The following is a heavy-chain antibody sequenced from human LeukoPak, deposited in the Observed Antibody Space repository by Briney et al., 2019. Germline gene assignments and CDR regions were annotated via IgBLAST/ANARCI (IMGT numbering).Heavy chain of an antibody. Sequence: GGSLRLSCSASGFTFSSYAIHWVRQAPGKGLEYVSTISSNGDNTNYADPVKGRFTISRDNSKNTLYLQMSSLRAEDTAVYYCAKDGGGGRYFDYWGQGTLVTVSS. CDR2: ISSNGDNT. J-gene: IGHJ4*02. CDR3: AKDGGGGRYFDY. V-gene: IGHV3-64D*06. D-gene: IGHD3-16*01. CDR1: GFTFSSYA.